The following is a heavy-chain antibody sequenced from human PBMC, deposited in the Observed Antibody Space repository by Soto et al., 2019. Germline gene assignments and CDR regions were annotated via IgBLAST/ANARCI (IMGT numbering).Heavy chain of an antibody. Sequence: AISGSGGSTYYADSVKGRFTISRDNSKNTLYLQMNSLRAEDTAVYYRAKFRPADNVDDYYDSSGYFLSGSYFDYWGQGTLVTVSS. CDR2: ISGSGGST. D-gene: IGHD3-22*01. CDR3: AKFRPADNVDDYYDSSGYFLSGSYFDY. J-gene: IGHJ4*02. V-gene: IGHV3-23*01.